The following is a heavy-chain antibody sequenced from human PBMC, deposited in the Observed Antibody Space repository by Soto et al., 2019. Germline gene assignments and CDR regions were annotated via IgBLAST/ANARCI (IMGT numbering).Heavy chain of an antibody. D-gene: IGHD3-22*01. Sequence: PGESLKISCKGSGYSFTSYWIGWVRQMPGKGLEWMGIIYPGDSGTRYSPSFQGQVTISADKSISTAYLQWSSLKASDTAMYYCARRYYYDSSGFPFDYWGQGTLVTVSS. CDR1: GYSFTSYW. V-gene: IGHV5-51*01. CDR2: IYPGDSGT. J-gene: IGHJ4*02. CDR3: ARRYYYDSSGFPFDY.